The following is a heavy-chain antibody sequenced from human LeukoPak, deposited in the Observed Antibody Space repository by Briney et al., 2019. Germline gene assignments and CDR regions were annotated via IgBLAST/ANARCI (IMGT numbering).Heavy chain of an antibody. CDR3: ARGKVVVAASDDFDY. CDR1: GGSINNYY. D-gene: IGHD2-15*01. J-gene: IGHJ4*02. Sequence: SETLSLTCTVSGGSINNYYWSWIRQPPGKGLEWIGYIYSSGNTNYNPSLKSRVTISVDTSKNQFSLKLSSVTAADTAVYYCARGKVVVAASDDFDYWGQGTLVTVSS. V-gene: IGHV4-4*09. CDR2: IYSSGNT.